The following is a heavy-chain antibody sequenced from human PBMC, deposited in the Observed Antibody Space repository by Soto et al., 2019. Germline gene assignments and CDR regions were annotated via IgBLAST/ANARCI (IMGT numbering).Heavy chain of an antibody. J-gene: IGHJ6*02. CDR2: IKQVGCKK. CDR1: GFTFSSYW. D-gene: IGHD5-18*01. V-gene: IGHV3-7*01. CDR3: ARDRGGGYSYGYGYYYYYGMDV. Sequence: EVQLVESGGGLVQPGGSLRLSGAASGFTFSSYWLSWVRQAPGKGLKWGANIKQVGCKKYNVDSVKGRFTISRDNAKNTLYLQMNSLRAEDTAVYYCARDRGGGYSYGYGYYYYYGMDVWGQGTTVTDSS.